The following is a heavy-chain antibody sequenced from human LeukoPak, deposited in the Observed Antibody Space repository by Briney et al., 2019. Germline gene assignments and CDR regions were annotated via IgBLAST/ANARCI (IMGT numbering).Heavy chain of an antibody. Sequence: GGSLRLSCAASGFSFSSYSMNWVRQAPGKGLEWVSYISASSGTIYYADSVKGRFTISRDNAKRSLYLQMNSLRVEDTAVYYCASQLYCSGNNCLPRNFDYWGQGTLVAVSS. CDR1: GFSFSSYS. CDR3: ASQLYCSGNNCLPRNFDY. CDR2: ISASSGTI. J-gene: IGHJ4*02. D-gene: IGHD2-15*01. V-gene: IGHV3-48*04.